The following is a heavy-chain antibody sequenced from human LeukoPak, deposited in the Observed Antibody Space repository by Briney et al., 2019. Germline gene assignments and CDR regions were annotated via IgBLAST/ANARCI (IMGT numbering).Heavy chain of an antibody. V-gene: IGHV4-59*08. J-gene: IGHJ6*02. CDR3: ARQYHYDSSGYIYGMDV. D-gene: IGHD3-22*01. Sequence: SETLSLTCTVSGGSISSYSWSWIRQPPGKGLEWIGYIYYSGSTNYNPSLKSRVTISVDTSKNQFSLKLSSVTAADTAVYYCARQYHYDSSGYIYGMDVWGQGTTVTVSS. CDR2: IYYSGST. CDR1: GGSISSYS.